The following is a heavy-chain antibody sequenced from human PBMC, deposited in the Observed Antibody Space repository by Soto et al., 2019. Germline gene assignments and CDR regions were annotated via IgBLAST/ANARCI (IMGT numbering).Heavy chain of an antibody. CDR1: GFTFSSYS. D-gene: IGHD1-1*01. CDR2: ISSSSSYI. CDR3: ARDQLEDHYYYYGMDV. V-gene: IGHV3-21*01. Sequence: VQLVQSGAEVKKPGSSVKVSCKASGFTFSSYSMNWVRQAPGKGLEWVSSISSSSSYIYYADSVKGRFTISRDNAKNSLYLQMNSLRAEDTAVYYCARDQLEDHYYYYGMDVWGQGTTVTVSS. J-gene: IGHJ6*02.